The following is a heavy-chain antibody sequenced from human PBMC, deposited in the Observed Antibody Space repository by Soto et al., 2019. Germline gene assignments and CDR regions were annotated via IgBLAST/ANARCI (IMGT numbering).Heavy chain of an antibody. CDR1: GDSVSSNSAA. D-gene: IGHD6-19*01. V-gene: IGHV6-1*01. Sequence: PSQALSLTCAISGDSVSSNSAAWNWIRQSPSRGLEWLGRTYYRSKWYNDYAVSVKSRITINPDTSKNQFSLQLNSVTPEDTAVYYCARDPRFYSSGWYLHHDAFDIWGQGTMVTVSS. J-gene: IGHJ3*02. CDR2: TYYRSKWYN. CDR3: ARDPRFYSSGWYLHHDAFDI.